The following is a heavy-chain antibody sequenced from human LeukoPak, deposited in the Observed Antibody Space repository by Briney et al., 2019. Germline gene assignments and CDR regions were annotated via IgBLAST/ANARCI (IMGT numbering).Heavy chain of an antibody. V-gene: IGHV4-4*07. CDR3: ARDRGIQLRKPGDRVYFDL. CDR2: IYPSGRT. Sequence: SETLSLTCTVSSDSISSYYWSWIRQPAGKGLEWIGRIYPSGRTNYNPSLKSRVTMSVDTSKNQFSLKVSSVTAADTAVYYCARDRGIQLRKPGDRVYFDLWGRGTLVTVPS. CDR1: SDSISSYY. D-gene: IGHD5-18*01. J-gene: IGHJ2*01.